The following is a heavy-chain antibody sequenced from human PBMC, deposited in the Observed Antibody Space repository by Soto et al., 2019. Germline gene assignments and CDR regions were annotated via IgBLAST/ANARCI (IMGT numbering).Heavy chain of an antibody. V-gene: IGHV3-30-3*01. Sequence: QVQLVESGGGVVQPGRSLRLSCAASGFTFSNYAIHWVRQAPGKGLEWVAVLSYDGNNIHYADSVKGRFTVSSDNSKNTLFLQMNSLRPEDTALYYCARGPIGDAAMVTNYFDYWGQGTLVTVSS. CDR2: LSYDGNNI. J-gene: IGHJ4*02. CDR3: ARGPIGDAAMVTNYFDY. D-gene: IGHD5-18*01. CDR1: GFTFSNYA.